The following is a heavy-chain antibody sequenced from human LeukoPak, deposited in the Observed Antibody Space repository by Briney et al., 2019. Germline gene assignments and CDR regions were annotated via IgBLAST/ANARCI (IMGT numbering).Heavy chain of an antibody. CDR1: GYTFTSYG. Sequence: ASVKVSCKASGYTFTSYGISWVRQAPGQGLEWMGWISTYNGHTNYAQKLQGRVTMTTDTSTSTAYMELSRLRSDDTAVYYCARDWGYYGSGNFWGQGTLVTVSS. J-gene: IGHJ4*02. CDR3: ARDWGYYGSGNF. CDR2: ISTYNGHT. D-gene: IGHD3-10*01. V-gene: IGHV1-18*01.